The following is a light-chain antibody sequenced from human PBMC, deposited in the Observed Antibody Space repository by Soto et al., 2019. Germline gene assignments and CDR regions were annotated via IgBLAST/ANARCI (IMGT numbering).Light chain of an antibody. CDR1: QNIARY. Sequence: DTQMTQSPSSLSASVGDRVTITCRAIQNIARYVKWYQQKPGKAPKLLLFAASSLQTGVPSRFSGSGSGTDFTLTISSLQPEDFATYYCQQSYSTPPTFGGGTKVEIK. V-gene: IGKV1-39*01. CDR2: AAS. J-gene: IGKJ4*01. CDR3: QQSYSTPPT.